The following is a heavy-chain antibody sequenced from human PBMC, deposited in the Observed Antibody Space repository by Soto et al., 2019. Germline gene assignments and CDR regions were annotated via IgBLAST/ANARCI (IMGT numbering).Heavy chain of an antibody. V-gene: IGHV6-1*01. CDR1: GDSVSSNSAA. CDR3: ARVAYYYDSSGHPVAEFDY. CDR2: TYYRSKWYN. D-gene: IGHD3-22*01. J-gene: IGHJ4*02. Sequence: PSQTLSLTCAISGDSVSSNSAAWNWIRQSPSRGLEWLGRTYYRSKWYNDYAVSVKSRITINPDTSKNQFSLQLNSVTPEDTAVYYCARVAYYYDSSGHPVAEFDYWGQGTLVTVSS.